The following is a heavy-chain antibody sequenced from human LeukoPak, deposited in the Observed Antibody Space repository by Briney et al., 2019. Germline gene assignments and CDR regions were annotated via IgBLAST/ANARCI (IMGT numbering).Heavy chain of an antibody. D-gene: IGHD2-8*01. Sequence: GGSLRLSCAASGFTFDDYPMHWVRQAPGKGLEWVSGISWNSGTKGYADSVKGRFTISRDNAKNSLYLQMNSLRGEDAALYYCAVLHYYAMDVWGQGTTVTVSS. CDR2: ISWNSGTK. J-gene: IGHJ6*02. CDR1: GFTFDDYP. V-gene: IGHV3-9*01. CDR3: AVLHYYAMDV.